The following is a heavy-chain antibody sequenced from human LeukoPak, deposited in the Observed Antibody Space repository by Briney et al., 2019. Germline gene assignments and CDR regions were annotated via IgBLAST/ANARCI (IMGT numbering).Heavy chain of an antibody. D-gene: IGHD2-2*01. CDR1: GFTFSNYA. CDR2: ISGSGGNT. V-gene: IGHV3-23*01. J-gene: IGHJ4*02. Sequence: PGGSLRLSCAASGFTFSNYAMSWVRQAPGKGLEWVSDISGSGGNTYYAGSVKGRFTISRDNSKNTLYLQMNSLRADDTAVYYCAKDSPGCGSTSCYFHYWGQGSLVTVSS. CDR3: AKDSPGCGSTSCYFHY.